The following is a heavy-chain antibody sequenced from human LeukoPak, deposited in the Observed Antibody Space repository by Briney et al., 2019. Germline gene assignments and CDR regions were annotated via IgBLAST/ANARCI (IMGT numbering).Heavy chain of an antibody. CDR2: ISAYNGNR. V-gene: IGHV1-18*01. Sequence: ASVKVSCKASGYTFSDYGVTWVRQAPGQGLEWMGWISAYNGNRNYAQRIQGRVTMTIDTSTSTAYMELRSLRSADRAVYFCAREAGTGVLRYFDLWGRGTLLTVSS. J-gene: IGHJ2*01. CDR3: AREAGTGVLRYFDL. CDR1: GYTFSDYG. D-gene: IGHD1-1*01.